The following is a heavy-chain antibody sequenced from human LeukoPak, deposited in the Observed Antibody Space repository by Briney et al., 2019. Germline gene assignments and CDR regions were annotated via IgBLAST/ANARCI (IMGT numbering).Heavy chain of an antibody. CDR2: IYSSGST. V-gene: IGHV4-4*07. CDR1: GGAIGSYY. CDR3: ARGMASYYGSFDY. Sequence: PSETLSLTCTVSGGAIGSYYWSWIRQPAGKGLEWIGRIYSSGSTNYNPSLKSRVTMSVDTSKNQFSLKLSSVTAADTAVYYCARGMASYYGSFDYWGQGTLVTVSS. D-gene: IGHD1-26*01. J-gene: IGHJ4*02.